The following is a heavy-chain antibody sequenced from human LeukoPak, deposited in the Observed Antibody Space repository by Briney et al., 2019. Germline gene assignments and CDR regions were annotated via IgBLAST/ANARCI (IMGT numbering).Heavy chain of an antibody. J-gene: IGHJ6*03. CDR1: GGSFSGYY. D-gene: IGHD2-8*01. Sequence: PSETLSLTCAVYGGSFSGYYWSWMRHPPGKGLEWIGEINHSGSTNYNPSLKSRVTISVDTSKNQFSLKLSSVTAADTAVYYCARNSRVYATSYYYYYYMDVWAKGPRSPSP. V-gene: IGHV4-34*01. CDR2: INHSGST. CDR3: ARNSRVYATSYYYYYYMDV.